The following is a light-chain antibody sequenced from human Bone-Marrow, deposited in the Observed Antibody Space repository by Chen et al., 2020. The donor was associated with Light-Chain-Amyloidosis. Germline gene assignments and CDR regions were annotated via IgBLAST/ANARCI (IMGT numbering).Light chain of an antibody. Sequence: QSALTQPASVSGSPGQSITISCTGTSSDVGGDNHVSWYQQHPDKAPKLMIYEVPNRPSWVPVRFSGSKSANTASRTISGLQTEDEADYFCSSYTITNTLVFGSGTRVTVL. CDR1: SSDVGGDNH. J-gene: IGLJ1*01. CDR3: SSYTITNTLV. CDR2: EVP. V-gene: IGLV2-14*01.